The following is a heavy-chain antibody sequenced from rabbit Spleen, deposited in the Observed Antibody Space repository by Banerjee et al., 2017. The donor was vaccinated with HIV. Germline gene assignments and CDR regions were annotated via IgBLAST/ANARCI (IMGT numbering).Heavy chain of an antibody. CDR2: IYAGSSGST. CDR1: GFSFSGSYY. Sequence: QEQLVESGGGLVQPGASLTLTCTASGFSFSGSYYMCWVRQAPGKGLEWIACIYAGSSGSTYYASWAKGRFTVSKTSSTTVTLQMTSLTAADTATYFCARDDSSSTGYTWFDLWGPGTLVTVS. D-gene: IGHD1-1*01. V-gene: IGHV1S45*01. J-gene: IGHJ4*01. CDR3: ARDDSSSTGYTWFDL.